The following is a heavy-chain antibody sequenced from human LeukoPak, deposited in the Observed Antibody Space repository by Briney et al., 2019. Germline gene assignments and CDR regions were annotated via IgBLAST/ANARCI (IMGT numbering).Heavy chain of an antibody. D-gene: IGHD6-13*01. CDR1: GGSISSSSYY. Sequence: PSETLSLTCTVSGGSISSSSYYWGWIRQPPGKGLEWIGSIYYSGSTYYNPSLKSRVTISVDTSKNQFSLKLSSVTAADTAVYYCAARGAAAGKSDYWGQGTLVTVSS. V-gene: IGHV4-39*01. CDR3: AARGAAAGKSDY. CDR2: IYYSGST. J-gene: IGHJ4*02.